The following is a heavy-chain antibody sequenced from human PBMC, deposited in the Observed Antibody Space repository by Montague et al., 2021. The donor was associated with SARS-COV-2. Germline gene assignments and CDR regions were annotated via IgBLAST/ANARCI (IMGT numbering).Heavy chain of an antibody. D-gene: IGHD1-20*01. CDR1: GFTFSSDW. CDR2: INPDGGHT. Sequence: SLRLSCAASGFTFSSDWMHWVRQASGKGPVWISRINPDGGHTDSAHFVMGRFTTSRDNAKNTLYLQMNSLRAEDTAIYYCARDLRVGGGITGTTASDDWGQGTLVTVSS. V-gene: IGHV3-74*01. CDR3: ARDLRVGGGITGTTASDD. J-gene: IGHJ4*02.